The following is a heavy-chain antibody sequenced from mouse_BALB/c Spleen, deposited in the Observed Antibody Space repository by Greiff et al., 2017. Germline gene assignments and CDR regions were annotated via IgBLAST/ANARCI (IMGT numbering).Heavy chain of an antibody. V-gene: IGHV1-87*01. CDR3: ARGWGNYPDY. CDR1: GYTFTSYW. J-gene: IGHJ4*01. D-gene: IGHD2-1*01. CDR2: IYPGDGDT. Sequence: VQLQQSGAELARPGASVKLSCKASGYTFTSYWMQWVKQRPGQGLEWIGAIYPGDGDTRYTQKFKGKATLTADKSSSTAYMQLSSLASEDSAVYYCARGWGNYPDYWGQGTSVTVSS.